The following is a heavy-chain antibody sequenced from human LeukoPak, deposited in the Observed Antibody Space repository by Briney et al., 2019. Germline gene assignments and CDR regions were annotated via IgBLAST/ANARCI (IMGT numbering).Heavy chain of an antibody. D-gene: IGHD3-10*01. V-gene: IGHV1-69*01. Sequence: SVKVSCKASGGTFSSYAISWVRQAPGQGLEWMGGIIPIFGTANYAQKFQGRVTITADESTSTAYMELSSLRSEDTAVYYCARDLETMVRGVIFPTYSDYWGQGTLVTVSS. CDR1: GGTFSSYA. CDR2: IIPIFGTA. J-gene: IGHJ4*02. CDR3: ARDLETMVRGVIFPTYSDY.